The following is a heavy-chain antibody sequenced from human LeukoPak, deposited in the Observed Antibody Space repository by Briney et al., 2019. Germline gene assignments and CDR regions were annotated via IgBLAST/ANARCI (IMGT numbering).Heavy chain of an antibody. Sequence: ASVKVSCKASGYTFTGYYMHWVRQAPGQGLEWMGWINPNSGGTNYAQKFQGRVTMTRDTSISTAYMELSRLRSDDTAVYYCAREWRIAAADLNYYYGMDVWGQGTTVTVSS. V-gene: IGHV1-2*02. CDR1: GYTFTGYY. CDR3: AREWRIAAADLNYYYGMDV. D-gene: IGHD6-13*01. CDR2: INPNSGGT. J-gene: IGHJ6*02.